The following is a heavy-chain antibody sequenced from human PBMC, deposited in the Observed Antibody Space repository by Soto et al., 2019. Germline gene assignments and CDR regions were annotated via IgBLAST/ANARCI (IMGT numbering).Heavy chain of an antibody. CDR2: ISGSGGTT. D-gene: IGHD6-13*01. V-gene: IGHV3-23*01. CDR3: AKDLGYTSSWYYALHI. J-gene: IGHJ3*02. Sequence: PGGSLRLSCVGSGFSCSSYAMNWVRQAPGQGLEWVSGISGSGGTTFYADSVKGRFTISRDNSKNTLYLQMNSLRAEDTAVYYCAKDLGYTSSWYYALHIWGQGTMVTVSS. CDR1: GFSCSSYA.